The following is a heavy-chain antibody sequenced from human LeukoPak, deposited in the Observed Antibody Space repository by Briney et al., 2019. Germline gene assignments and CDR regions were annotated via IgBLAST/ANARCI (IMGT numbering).Heavy chain of an antibody. CDR3: ARDLMRECSSTSCPGDY. CDR2: IYTSGST. V-gene: IGHV4-4*07. CDR1: GGSISSYY. D-gene: IGHD2-2*01. J-gene: IGHJ4*02. Sequence: SETLSLTCTVSGGSISSYYWSWIRQPAGKGLEWIGRIYTSGSTNYNPSLKSRVTMSVDTSKNQFSLKLSSVTAADTAVYYCARDLMRECSSTSCPGDYWGQGTLVTVSS.